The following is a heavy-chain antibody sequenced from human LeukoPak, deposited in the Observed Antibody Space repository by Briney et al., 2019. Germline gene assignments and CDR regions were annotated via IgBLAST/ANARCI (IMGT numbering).Heavy chain of an antibody. CDR2: IWYDGSNK. CDR1: GFTFSSYG. V-gene: IGHV3-33*01. Sequence: GGSLRLSCAASGFTFSSYGMHWVRQAPGKGLEWVAVIWYDGSNKYYADSVKGRFTISRDNSKNTLYLQMNSLRAEDTAVYYCARDRRFLEWLSPSGEIFDYWGQGTLVTVSS. J-gene: IGHJ4*02. CDR3: ARDRRFLEWLSPSGEIFDY. D-gene: IGHD3-3*01.